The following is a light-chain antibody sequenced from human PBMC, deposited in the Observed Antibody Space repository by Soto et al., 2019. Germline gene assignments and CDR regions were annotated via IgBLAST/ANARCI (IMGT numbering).Light chain of an antibody. J-gene: IGKJ4*01. CDR1: QDIAIY. Sequence: IQLTQSASSLSASVGDRFTITCRASQDIAIYLAWYQQKPGEAPKLLIYAASTLYGGVPSRFSGSGSGTDFALTITSLQAEDFATYYCQQPKSLPRTFGGGTKVDI. V-gene: IGKV1-9*01. CDR2: AAS. CDR3: QQPKSLPRT.